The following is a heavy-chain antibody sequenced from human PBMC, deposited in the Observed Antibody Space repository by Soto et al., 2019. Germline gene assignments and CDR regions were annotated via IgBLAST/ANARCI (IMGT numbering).Heavy chain of an antibody. CDR3: ARQHLLPFYYALDV. V-gene: IGHV4-59*01. D-gene: IGHD2-15*01. J-gene: IGHJ6*02. CDR1: GGSISGYY. CDR2: IYYRGST. Sequence: KSSETLSLTCTVSGGSISGYYWSWIRQSPGKGLEYIGYIYYRGSTNYNPSLKSRVTMSVDTSRNQFSLKVNSVTAADTAVYYCARQHLLPFYYALDVWGQGTTATVSS.